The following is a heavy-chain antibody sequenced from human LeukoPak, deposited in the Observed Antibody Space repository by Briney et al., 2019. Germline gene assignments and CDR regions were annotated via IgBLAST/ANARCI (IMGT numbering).Heavy chain of an antibody. D-gene: IGHD3-22*01. V-gene: IGHV2-5*02. Sequence: SGPMLANPTQPLTLTCTFSGVSLNTRGGGVGWIRQPPGRALEWLALIYWDDDRRYSPSLKSRLTITKDTSKNQVVLTMTNMDPVDTATYFCAHRKNYYDSSVFDNWGQGTLVTVSS. CDR1: GVSLNTRGGG. CDR2: IYWDDDR. J-gene: IGHJ4*02. CDR3: AHRKNYYDSSVFDN.